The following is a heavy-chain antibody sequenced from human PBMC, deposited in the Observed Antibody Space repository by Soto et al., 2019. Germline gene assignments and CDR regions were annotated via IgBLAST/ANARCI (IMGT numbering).Heavy chain of an antibody. V-gene: IGHV1-2*04. D-gene: IGHD3-22*01. CDR1: GYTFTGYY. CDR2: INPNSGGT. CDR3: ARSDYYDSSGYPKGCAFDI. J-gene: IGHJ3*02. Sequence: ASVKVSCKASGYTFTGYYMHWVRQAPGQGLEWVGWINPNSGGTNYAQKFQGWVTMTRDTSISTAYMGLSRLRSDDTAVYYCARSDYYDSSGYPKGCAFDIWGQGTMVTVSS.